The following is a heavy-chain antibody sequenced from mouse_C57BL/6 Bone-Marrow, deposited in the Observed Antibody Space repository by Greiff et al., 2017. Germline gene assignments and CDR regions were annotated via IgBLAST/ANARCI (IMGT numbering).Heavy chain of an antibody. CDR2: ISSGGDYI. D-gene: IGHD1-1*01. J-gene: IGHJ3*01. Sequence: EVMLVESGEGLVKPGGSLKLSCAASGFTFSSYAMSWVRQTPEKRLEWVAYISSGGDYIYYADTVKGRFTISRDNARNTLYLQMSSLKSEDTAMYYCTREGTTVVDYWGQGTLVTVSA. V-gene: IGHV5-9-1*02. CDR1: GFTFSSYA. CDR3: TREGTTVVDY.